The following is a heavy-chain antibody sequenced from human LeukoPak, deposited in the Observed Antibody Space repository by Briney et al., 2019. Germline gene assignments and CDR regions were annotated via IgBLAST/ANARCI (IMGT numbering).Heavy chain of an antibody. CDR2: IWYDGSNK. V-gene: IGHV3-33*01. CDR1: GFTFSSYG. D-gene: IGHD4-17*01. Sequence: GGSLRLSCAASGFTFSSYGMHWVRQAPGKGLEWVAVIWYDGSNKYYADSVKGRFTISRDNSKNTLYLQMNSLRAEDTAVYYCARDGLWGTVTTGLLGYYYGMDVWGQGTTVTVSS. CDR3: ARDGLWGTVTTGLLGYYYGMDV. J-gene: IGHJ6*02.